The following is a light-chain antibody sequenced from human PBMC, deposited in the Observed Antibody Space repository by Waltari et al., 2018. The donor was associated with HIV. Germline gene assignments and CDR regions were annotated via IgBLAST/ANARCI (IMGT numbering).Light chain of an antibody. CDR2: TAS. CDR1: RVIGDW. Sequence: DIQVTQSPSNLSASVGDKVTITCRASRVIGDWLAWYHHKPSQAPKLLIYTASTLHTGVPSRFSGSGSGTDFALTIASLQVDDFATYYCQQYKSYSFTFGPGTTVEMK. V-gene: IGKV1-5*03. J-gene: IGKJ3*01. CDR3: QQYKSYSFT.